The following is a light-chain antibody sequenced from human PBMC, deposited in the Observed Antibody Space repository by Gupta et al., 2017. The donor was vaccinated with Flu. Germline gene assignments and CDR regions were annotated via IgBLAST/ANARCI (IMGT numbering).Light chain of an antibody. CDR1: TSNIGSKP. Sequence: RVPIFCSGSTSNIGSKPVTWYQQLPGTAPKLLMYSNNQRPSGVPDRFSGSKSGTSASLAIRGLQSEDEADYYCAAWDDSLNARVFGGGTKLTVL. CDR3: AAWDDSLNARV. J-gene: IGLJ3*02. CDR2: SNN. V-gene: IGLV1-44*01.